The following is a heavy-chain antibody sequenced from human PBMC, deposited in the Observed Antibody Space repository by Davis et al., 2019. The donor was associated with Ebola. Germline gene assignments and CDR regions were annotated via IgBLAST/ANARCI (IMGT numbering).Heavy chain of an antibody. CDR3: ARDLIILGGMDV. V-gene: IGHV3-11*04. J-gene: IGHJ6*02. Sequence: GESLKIPCAAPGFTFSDYYMSWIRQAPGTGLEWVSYINTGGGSFFYGDSVKGRFTISRDNAKNSLYLQMNSLRDEDTAVYYCARDLIILGGMDVWGQGTTVTVSS. CDR2: INTGGGSF. CDR1: GFTFSDYY. D-gene: IGHD2-8*01.